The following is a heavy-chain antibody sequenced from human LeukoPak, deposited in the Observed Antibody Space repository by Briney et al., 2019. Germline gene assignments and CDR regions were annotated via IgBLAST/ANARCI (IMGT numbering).Heavy chain of an antibody. CDR3: GRGIQSFDP. Sequence: ASVKVSCKASGYTFIDYYIHWVRQAPGQGLEWMGWINPKSGDTNYAQKFQDRVTMTRDTSTSTGYMELRGLRSEDTAVYYCGRGIQSFDPWGQGTLVTVSS. CDR1: GYTFIDYY. J-gene: IGHJ5*02. CDR2: INPKSGDT. V-gene: IGHV1-2*02.